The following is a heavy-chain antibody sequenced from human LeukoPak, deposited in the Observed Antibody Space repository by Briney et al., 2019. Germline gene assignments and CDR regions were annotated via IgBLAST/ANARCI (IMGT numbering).Heavy chain of an antibody. V-gene: IGHV3-49*03. CDR1: GFTFGDYA. D-gene: IGHD3-3*01. CDR2: IRSKAYGGTT. Sequence: GGSLRLSCTASGFTFGDYAMSWFRQAPGKGLEWVGFIRSKAYGGTTEYAAPVKGRFTISRDDSKSIAYLQMNSLKTEDTAVYYCTSHDFWSGYYSPYMDVWGKGTTVTVSS. J-gene: IGHJ6*03. CDR3: TSHDFWSGYYSPYMDV.